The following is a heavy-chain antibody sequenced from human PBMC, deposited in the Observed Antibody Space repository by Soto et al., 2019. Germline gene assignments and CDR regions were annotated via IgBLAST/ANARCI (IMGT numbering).Heavy chain of an antibody. CDR3: AREGQRSYFDY. Sequence: SETLSLTCTVSGGSISSYYWSWIRQPPGKGLEWIGYIYYSGSTNYNPSLKSRVTISVDTSKNQFSLKLSSVTAADTAVYYCAREGQRSYFDYWGQGTLVTVSS. CDR1: GGSISSYY. CDR2: IYYSGST. V-gene: IGHV4-59*01. J-gene: IGHJ4*02.